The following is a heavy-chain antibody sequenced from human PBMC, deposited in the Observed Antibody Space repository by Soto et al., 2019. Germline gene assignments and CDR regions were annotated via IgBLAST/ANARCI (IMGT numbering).Heavy chain of an antibody. V-gene: IGHV1-69*08. CDR1: RDTFNNYD. D-gene: IGHD4-17*01. J-gene: IGHJ5*02. Sequence: QVLLVQSGAEVKKPGSTVRVSCKASRDTFNNYDITWVRQAPGQGFEWMGRIIPMVGTTNYAQQFQGRVTITADKSMTTAYMELSSLTSEDTAVYYCARRGGGNYGDYYWFAPWGQGTLVTVSS. CDR2: IIPMVGTT. CDR3: ARRGGGNYGDYYWFAP.